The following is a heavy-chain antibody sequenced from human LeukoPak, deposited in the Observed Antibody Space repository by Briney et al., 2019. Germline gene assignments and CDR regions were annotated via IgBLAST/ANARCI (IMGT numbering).Heavy chain of an antibody. J-gene: IGHJ4*02. CDR2: ISSNGGST. D-gene: IGHD6-19*01. V-gene: IGHV3-64*01. CDR3: AVGNGYSSGWLDY. Sequence: GGSLRLSCAASGFTFSSYAMHWVRQAPGKGLEYVSAISSNGGSTYYANSVKGRFTISRDNSKNTLYLRMGSLRAEDMAVYYCAVGNGYSSGWLDYWGQGTLVTVSS. CDR1: GFTFSSYA.